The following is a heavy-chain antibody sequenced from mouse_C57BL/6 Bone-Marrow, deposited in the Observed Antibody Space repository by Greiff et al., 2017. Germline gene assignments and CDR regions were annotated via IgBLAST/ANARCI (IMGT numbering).Heavy chain of an antibody. CDR3: ARHGSSSWFAY. J-gene: IGHJ3*01. D-gene: IGHD1-1*01. V-gene: IGHV1-64*01. CDR1: GYTFTSYW. Sequence: QVQLQQPGAELVKPGASVKLSCKASGYTFTSYWMHWVKQRPGQGLEWIGMIHPNSGSTNYNEKFKSKATLTVDKYSSTAYMQLSCLTSYVSAVYFCARHGSSSWFAYWGQGTLVTVSA. CDR2: IHPNSGST.